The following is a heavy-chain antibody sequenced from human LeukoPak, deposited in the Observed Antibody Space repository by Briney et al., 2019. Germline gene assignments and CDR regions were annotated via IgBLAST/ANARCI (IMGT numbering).Heavy chain of an antibody. V-gene: IGHV1-8*03. Sequence: ASVKVSCKASGYTFTSYGINWVRQATGQGLEWMGWMNPNSGHTDYAQKFQGRVTITRNTSLSTAYMELSSLRSEDTAVYYCARSNYYDSSGYFPTDYWGQGTLVTVSS. CDR1: GYTFTSYG. D-gene: IGHD3-22*01. CDR3: ARSNYYDSSGYFPTDY. CDR2: MNPNSGHT. J-gene: IGHJ4*02.